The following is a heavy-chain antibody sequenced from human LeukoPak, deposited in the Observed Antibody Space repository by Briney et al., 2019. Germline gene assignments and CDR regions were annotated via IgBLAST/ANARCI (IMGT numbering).Heavy chain of an antibody. CDR3: ARDKEQLVPDY. D-gene: IGHD6-6*01. CDR2: IKQDGSEK. V-gene: IGHV3-7*01. Sequence: PGGSLRLSCAASGFTFSNYWMSWVRQAPGKGLEWVANIKQDGSEKYYVDSVKGRFTISRDNAKNSLYLQMNSLRAEDTAVYYCARDKEQLVPDYWGQGTLVTVSS. J-gene: IGHJ4*02. CDR1: GFTFSNYW.